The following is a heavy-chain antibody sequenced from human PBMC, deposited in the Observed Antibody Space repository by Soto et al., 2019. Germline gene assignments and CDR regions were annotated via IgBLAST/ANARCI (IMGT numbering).Heavy chain of an antibody. Sequence: PGAPLKISCTGSGYSFTSYWIGWVRPMPAKGLEWMGIIYPGDSDTRYSPSFQGQVTISADKSISTAYLQWSSLKAADTAMYYCARTYSSSWPGSEGWFDPWGQGTLVTVSS. CDR3: ARTYSSSWPGSEGWFDP. V-gene: IGHV5-51*01. CDR2: IYPGDSDT. D-gene: IGHD6-13*01. CDR1: GYSFTSYW. J-gene: IGHJ5*02.